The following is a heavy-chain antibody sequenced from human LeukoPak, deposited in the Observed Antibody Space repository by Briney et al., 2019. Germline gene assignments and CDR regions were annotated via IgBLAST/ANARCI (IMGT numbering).Heavy chain of an antibody. CDR3: ARTYDSSGYPDY. CDR1: GYTFTSYG. CDR2: ISAYNGNT. V-gene: IGHV1-18*03. J-gene: IGHJ4*02. Sequence: ASVKVSCKASGYTFTSYGISWVRQAPGQGLEWMGWISAYNGNTNYAQKLQGRVTMTTDTSTSTAYKELRSLRSDDMAVYYCARTYDSSGYPDYWGQGTLVTVSS. D-gene: IGHD3-22*01.